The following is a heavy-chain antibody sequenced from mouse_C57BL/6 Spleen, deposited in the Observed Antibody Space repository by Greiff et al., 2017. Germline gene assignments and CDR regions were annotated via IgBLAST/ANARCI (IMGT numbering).Heavy chain of an antibody. J-gene: IGHJ1*03. CDR1: GYTFTNYW. CDR2: IYPGGGYT. V-gene: IGHV1-63*01. Sequence: VKLKQSGAELVRPGTSVKMSCKASGYTFTNYWIGWAKQRPGHGLEWIGDIYPGGGYTNYNEKFKGKATLTADKSSSTAYMQFSSLTSEDSAIYYCARGYGSSYWYFDVWGTGTTVTVSS. CDR3: ARGYGSSYWYFDV. D-gene: IGHD1-1*01.